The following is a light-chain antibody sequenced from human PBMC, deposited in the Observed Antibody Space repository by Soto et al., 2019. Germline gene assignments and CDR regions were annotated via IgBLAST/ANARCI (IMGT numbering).Light chain of an antibody. V-gene: IGKV3D-15*01. J-gene: IGKJ5*01. CDR2: LAS. Sequence: EIVMTQSPATLSGSPGERATLSCRASQSVSNKLAWYQQKPGQAPRLLIYLASTRATGIQARFSGSGSGTEFTLTISSLQSEDFAVYYCQQYNNWPPTTCGQGTRLEIK. CDR1: QSVSNK. CDR3: QQYNNWPPTT.